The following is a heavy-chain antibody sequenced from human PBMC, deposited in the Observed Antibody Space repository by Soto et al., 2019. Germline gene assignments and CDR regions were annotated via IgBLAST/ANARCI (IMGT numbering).Heavy chain of an antibody. CDR2: IYYSGST. J-gene: IGHJ6*02. CDR1: GGSISSGGYY. D-gene: IGHD2-2*01. V-gene: IGHV4-31*03. Sequence: PSETLSLTCTVSGGSISSGGYYWSWIRQHPGKGLEWIGYIYYSGSTYYNPSLKSRVTISVDTSKNQFSLKLSSVTAADSAVYYCARDDHIVVVPTSLGAMDVWGQGTTVTVS. CDR3: ARDDHIVVVPTSLGAMDV.